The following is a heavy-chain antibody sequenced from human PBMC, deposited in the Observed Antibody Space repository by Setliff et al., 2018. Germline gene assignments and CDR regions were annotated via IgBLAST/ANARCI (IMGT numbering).Heavy chain of an antibody. D-gene: IGHD1-20*01. Sequence: LSLSCEGPGFSFSSYGLHWVRQAPGKGLEWISYISSIGRLIHYADSVKGRFTVFRGNAGNSVHLQMNNLRVDDAAIYYCASPPIRQYNYYMDVWGKGTTVTVSS. CDR3: ASPPIRQYNYYMDV. V-gene: IGHV3-48*03. CDR2: ISSIGRLI. J-gene: IGHJ6*04. CDR1: GFSFSSYG.